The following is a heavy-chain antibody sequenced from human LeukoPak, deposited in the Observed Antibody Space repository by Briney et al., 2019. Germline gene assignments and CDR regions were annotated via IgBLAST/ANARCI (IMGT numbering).Heavy chain of an antibody. CDR2: IYYSGST. Sequence: SETLSLTCTVAGGSISSYYWSWIRQPPGKGLEWIGYIYYSGSTNYNPSLKSRVTISVDTSKNQFSLKLSYVTAADTAVYYCARGDGITMVRGVTYFDYWGQGTLVTVSS. CDR3: ARGDGITMVRGVTYFDY. J-gene: IGHJ4*02. V-gene: IGHV4-59*01. D-gene: IGHD3-10*01. CDR1: GGSISSYY.